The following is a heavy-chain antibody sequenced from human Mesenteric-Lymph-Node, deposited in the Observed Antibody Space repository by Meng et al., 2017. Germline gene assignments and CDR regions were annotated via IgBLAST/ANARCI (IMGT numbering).Heavy chain of an antibody. D-gene: IGHD2-15*01. CDR1: GFTFDDYA. Sequence: GGSLRLSCAASGFTFDDYAMHWVRQAPGKGLEWVSLISWDGGSTYYADYVKGRFIISRDNSKNSLYRQMHSLRAEDTDVYYCAKNGVMRSGGSRELEYWGQGTLVTVSS. V-gene: IGHV3-43D*03. J-gene: IGHJ4*02. CDR3: AKNGVMRSGGSRELEY. CDR2: ISWDGGST.